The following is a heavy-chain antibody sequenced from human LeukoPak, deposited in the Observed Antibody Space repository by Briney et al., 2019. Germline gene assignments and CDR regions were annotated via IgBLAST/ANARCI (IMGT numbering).Heavy chain of an antibody. CDR1: EFIVSSHS. V-gene: IGHV3-66*01. CDR2: IYRGGGT. Sequence: GGSLRLSCAASEFIVSSHSMHWVRQAPGKGLEWVSAIYRGGGTFYADSVKGRFTISRDNSKNTLYLQMNSLRAEDTAVYYCASDKDGDYWGQGTLLTVSS. J-gene: IGHJ4*02. D-gene: IGHD2-15*01. CDR3: ASDKDGDY.